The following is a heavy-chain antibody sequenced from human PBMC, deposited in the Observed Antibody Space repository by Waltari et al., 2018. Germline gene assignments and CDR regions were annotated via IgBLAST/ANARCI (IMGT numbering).Heavy chain of an antibody. CDR3: ARGGAYCGGDCYPHLDY. CDR1: GGSISSYY. J-gene: IGHJ4*02. CDR2: IYYSGST. V-gene: IGHV4-59*01. D-gene: IGHD2-21*01. Sequence: QVQLQESGPRLVKPSETLSLTCTVSGGSISSYYWSWIRQPPGKGLAWIGYIYYSGSTSYNPSLKSRVTVSVDTSKNQLSLKLSSVTAADTAVYYCARGGAYCGGDCYPHLDYWGQGTLVTVSS.